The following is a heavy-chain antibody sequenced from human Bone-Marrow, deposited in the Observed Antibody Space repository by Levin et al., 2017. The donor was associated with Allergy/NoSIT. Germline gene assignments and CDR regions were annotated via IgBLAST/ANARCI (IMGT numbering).Heavy chain of an antibody. Sequence: PSETLSLTCTVSGGSISSSSYYWGWIRQPPGKGLEWIGSIYYSGSTYYNPSLKSRVTISVDTSKNQFSLKLSSVTAADTAVYYCAIIKYSSGFAFDYWGQGTLVTVSS. V-gene: IGHV4-39*07. CDR2: IYYSGST. D-gene: IGHD6-19*01. CDR3: AIIKYSSGFAFDY. CDR1: GGSISSSSYY. J-gene: IGHJ4*02.